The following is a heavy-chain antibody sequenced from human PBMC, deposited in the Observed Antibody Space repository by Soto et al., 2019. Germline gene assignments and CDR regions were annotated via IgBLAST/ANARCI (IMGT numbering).Heavy chain of an antibody. V-gene: IGHV1-69*02. CDR1: GGTFSSYT. CDR3: ARSRGGYDYFFFDY. D-gene: IGHD5-12*01. J-gene: IGHJ4*02. Sequence: QVQLVQSGAEVKKPGSSVKVSCKASGGTFSSYTISWVRQAPGQGLEWMGRIIPILGIANYAQKFQGRVTITAGKSTSTAYMELSSLRSEDTAVYYCARSRGGYDYFFFDYWGQGTLVTVSS. CDR2: IIPILGIA.